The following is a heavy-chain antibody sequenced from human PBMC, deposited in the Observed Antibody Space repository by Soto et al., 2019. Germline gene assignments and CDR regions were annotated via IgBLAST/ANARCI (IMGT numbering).Heavy chain of an antibody. Sequence: PGGSLRLSCAASGIILRNYAMSWVRQAPGKGLEWVSGINDSGDDTYHADSVKGRFTISRDNSKNTLYLQMNSLRAEDTAVYYCARRGPGTYFDYWGQGTLVTVSS. CDR1: GIILRNYA. V-gene: IGHV3-23*01. CDR3: ARRGPGTYFDY. D-gene: IGHD6-13*01. J-gene: IGHJ4*02. CDR2: INDSGDDT.